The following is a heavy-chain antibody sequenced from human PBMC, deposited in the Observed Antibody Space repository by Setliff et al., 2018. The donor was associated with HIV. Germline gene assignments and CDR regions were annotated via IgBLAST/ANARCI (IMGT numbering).Heavy chain of an antibody. Sequence: GGSLRLSCAASGFTFSSYAMSWVRQAPGKGLEWVSAISGSGGSTYYADSVKGRFTISRDNSKNTLYLQMNSLRAEDTAVYYCAKDRYSSTWTEGFDYWGQGTLVTVSS. D-gene: IGHD6-13*01. V-gene: IGHV3-23*01. CDR1: GFTFSSYA. CDR3: AKDRYSSTWTEGFDY. CDR2: ISGSGGST. J-gene: IGHJ4*02.